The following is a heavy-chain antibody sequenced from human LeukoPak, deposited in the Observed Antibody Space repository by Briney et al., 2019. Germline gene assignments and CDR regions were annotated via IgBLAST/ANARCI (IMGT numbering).Heavy chain of an antibody. CDR3: ARVTWLSAAGTEGNFDY. CDR1: GFTFSSYT. V-gene: IGHV3-21*01. Sequence: GGSLRLSCAASGFTFSSYTMNWVRQAPGKGLEWVSSITSSSSYIYYADSVKGRFTISRHNSKNSLYLQRDSLRAGDRAVYYCARVTWLSAAGTEGNFDYWGQGTLVTVSS. D-gene: IGHD6-13*01. CDR2: ITSSSSYI. J-gene: IGHJ4*02.